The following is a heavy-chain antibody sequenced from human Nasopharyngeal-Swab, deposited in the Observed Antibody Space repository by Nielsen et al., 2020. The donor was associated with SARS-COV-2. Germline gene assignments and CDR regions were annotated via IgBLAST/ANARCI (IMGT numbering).Heavy chain of an antibody. J-gene: IGHJ4*02. CDR3: ARDLESVAGPLDY. CDR2: IHADGNT. CDR1: GFSVSGNTY. Sequence: ESLKISCAASGFSVSGNTYMSWVRQAPGKGLEWVSTIHADGNTYYADSVRGRFTISRDNSKNTLYLQMNSLRAEDTAVYYCARDLESVAGPLDYWGQGTLVTVSS. D-gene: IGHD6-19*01. V-gene: IGHV3-53*05.